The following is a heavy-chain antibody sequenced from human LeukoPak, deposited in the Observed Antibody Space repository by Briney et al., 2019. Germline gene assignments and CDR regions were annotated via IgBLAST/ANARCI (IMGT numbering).Heavy chain of an antibody. CDR1: GGSISSYY. CDR2: IYYSGST. J-gene: IGHJ5*02. D-gene: IGHD3-10*01. V-gene: IGHV4-59*01. CDR3: ARGGYYGSGNDFRFDP. Sequence: PSETLSLTCTVSGGSISSYYWSWLRQPPGKGLEWIGYIYYSGSTNYKPSLKSRVTISVDTSKNQFSLKLSSVTAADTAVYHCARGGYYGSGNDFRFDPWGQGTLVTVSS.